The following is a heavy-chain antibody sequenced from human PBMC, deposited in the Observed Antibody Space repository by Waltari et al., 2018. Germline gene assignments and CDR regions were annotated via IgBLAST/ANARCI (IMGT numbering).Heavy chain of an antibody. Sequence: QITLKESGPTLVKPTQTLTLTCACYGFSVDTNGVGVEWVRQTPGKALEWLATVYWDDDKNYSPSLASRLTITKDTSKNQVVLTMTNMDPLDTATYFCAHSRSGYSSGCPDYWGQGTPVSVSS. V-gene: IGHV2-5*02. J-gene: IGHJ4*02. D-gene: IGHD6-19*01. CDR3: AHSRSGYSSGCPDY. CDR2: VYWDDDK. CDR1: GFSVDTNGVG.